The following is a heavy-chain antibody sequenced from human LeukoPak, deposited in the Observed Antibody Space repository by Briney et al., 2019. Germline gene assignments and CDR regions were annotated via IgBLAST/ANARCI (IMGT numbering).Heavy chain of an antibody. CDR3: ARSGRDGYNFN. CDR1: GFTFSSYS. CDR2: ISSSSSYI. J-gene: IGHJ1*01. V-gene: IGHV3-21*01. Sequence: GGSLRLSCAASGFTFSSYSMNWVRQAPGKGLEWVSSISSSSSYIYYADSVKGRFTISRDNAKNSLYLQMNSLRAEDTALIYCARSGRDGYNFNWGQGTLVTASA. D-gene: IGHD5-24*01.